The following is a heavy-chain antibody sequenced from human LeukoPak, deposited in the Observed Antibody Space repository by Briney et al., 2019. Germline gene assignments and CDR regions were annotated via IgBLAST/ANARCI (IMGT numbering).Heavy chain of an antibody. CDR2: IYTSGST. CDR3: ARRISGIVGATGAFDI. V-gene: IGHV4-4*07. J-gene: IGHJ3*02. Sequence: PSETLSLTCTVSGGSISSYYWSWIRQPAGKGLEWIGRIYTSGSTNYNPSLKSRVTMSVDTSKNQFSLKLSSVTAADTAVYYCARRISGIVGATGAFDIWDQGTMVTVSP. D-gene: IGHD1-26*01. CDR1: GGSISSYY.